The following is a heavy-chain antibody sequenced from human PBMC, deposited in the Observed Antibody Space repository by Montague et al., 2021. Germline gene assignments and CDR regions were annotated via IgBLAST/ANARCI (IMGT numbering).Heavy chain of an antibody. V-gene: IGHV2-5*02. CDR2: VYWDDDK. D-gene: IGHD2-2*01. Sequence: PALVKPTQTLTLTCTFSGFSLSTSGVCVGWIRQPPGKALEWLALVYWDDDKRYSPSLKSRLTITKDTSKNQVVLTMTNMDPVDTATYYCAHGSVVVSAAYYFDYWGQGTLVTVSS. CDR1: GFSLSTSGVC. CDR3: AHGSVVVSAAYYFDY. J-gene: IGHJ4*02.